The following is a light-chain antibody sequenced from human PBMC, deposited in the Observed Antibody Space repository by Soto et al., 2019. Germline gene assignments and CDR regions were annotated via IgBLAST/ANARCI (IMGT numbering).Light chain of an antibody. J-gene: IGLJ3*02. CDR2: TDN. CDR1: SSNIGSNY. Sequence: QLVLTQPPSASGAPGQRVTISCSGSSSNIGSNYVYWYHHLPGTAPKLLIYTDNQRPSGVPDRFSGSKSGTSASLAISGLRSEDEGDYYCAAWDDRLSGRVFGGGTKLTVL. V-gene: IGLV1-47*02. CDR3: AAWDDRLSGRV.